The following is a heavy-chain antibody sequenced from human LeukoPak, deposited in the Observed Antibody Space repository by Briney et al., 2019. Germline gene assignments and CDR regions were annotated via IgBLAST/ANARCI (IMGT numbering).Heavy chain of an antibody. J-gene: IGHJ4*02. V-gene: IGHV4-61*02. Sequence: SETLSLTCTVSGGSISSSSYYWSWIRQPAGKGLEWIGRIYTSGSTNYNPSLKSRVTISVDTSKNQFSLKLSSVTAADTAVYYCAREGRAMGFDYWGQGTLVTVSS. CDR2: IYTSGST. CDR1: GGSISSSSYY. CDR3: AREGRAMGFDY. D-gene: IGHD5-18*01.